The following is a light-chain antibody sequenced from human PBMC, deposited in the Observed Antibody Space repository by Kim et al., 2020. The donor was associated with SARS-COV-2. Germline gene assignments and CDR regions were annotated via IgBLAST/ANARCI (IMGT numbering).Light chain of an antibody. CDR1: SSDIGNNNY. J-gene: IGLJ1*01. Sequence: QSALTQPASVSGSPGQSVTISCTATSSDIGNNNYVSWYQHHPGKAPILMIYEVSNRPSGTSNRFSGSKSSNTASLTISGLQPDDEADYYCSSYAVTSVVFGTGTKVTVL. CDR3: SSYAVTSVV. CDR2: EVS. V-gene: IGLV2-14*01.